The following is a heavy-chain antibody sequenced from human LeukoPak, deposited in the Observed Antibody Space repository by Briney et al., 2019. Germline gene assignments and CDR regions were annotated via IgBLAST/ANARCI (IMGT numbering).Heavy chain of an antibody. Sequence: ASVKVSCKATGYSFTGYYMHWVRQAPGQGLEWMGWNNPNSGGTNYAQKFQGRVTMTRDTSISTAYMELSRLRSDDTAVYYCARDRRKLLWFGGFGPWGQGTLVTVSS. CDR3: ARDRRKLLWFGGFGP. J-gene: IGHJ5*02. V-gene: IGHV1-2*02. D-gene: IGHD3-10*01. CDR1: GYSFTGYY. CDR2: NNPNSGGT.